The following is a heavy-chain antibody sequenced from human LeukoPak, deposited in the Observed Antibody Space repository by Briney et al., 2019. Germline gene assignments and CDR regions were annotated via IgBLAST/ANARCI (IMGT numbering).Heavy chain of an antibody. J-gene: IGHJ3*02. Sequence: VSVKVSCKASGYTFTSYYMHRVRQAPGQGLEWMGIINPSGGSTSYAQKFQGRVTMTRDTSTSTVYMELSSLRSEDTAVYYCARGRLLSWYNWNVVDAFDIWGQGTMVIVSS. CDR2: INPSGGST. D-gene: IGHD1-1*01. CDR3: ARGRLLSWYNWNVVDAFDI. CDR1: GYTFTSYY. V-gene: IGHV1-46*03.